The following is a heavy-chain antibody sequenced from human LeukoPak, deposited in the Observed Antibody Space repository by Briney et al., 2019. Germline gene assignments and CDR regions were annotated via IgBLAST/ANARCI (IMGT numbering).Heavy chain of an antibody. J-gene: IGHJ4*02. CDR1: GGSISTYY. Sequence: PSETLSLTCTVSGGSISTYYWNWIRQPPGKGLEWIGYIYYSGSTYYNPSLKSRVTISVDTSKNQFSLKLSSVTAADTAVYYCARETYQIDYWGQGTLVTVSS. CDR2: IYYSGST. V-gene: IGHV4-30-4*08. D-gene: IGHD2-2*01. CDR3: ARETYQIDY.